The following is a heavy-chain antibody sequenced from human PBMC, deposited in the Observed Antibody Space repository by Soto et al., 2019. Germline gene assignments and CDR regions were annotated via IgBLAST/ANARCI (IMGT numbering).Heavy chain of an antibody. Sequence: GGSLRLSCAASGFTFSSYGMHWVRQAPGKGLEWVAVIWYDGSNKYYADSVKGRFTISRDNSKNTLYLQMNSLRAEDTAVYYCARDLGVAGDYYFDYWGQGTLVTVSS. V-gene: IGHV3-33*01. CDR1: GFTFSSYG. J-gene: IGHJ4*02. CDR2: IWYDGSNK. CDR3: ARDLGVAGDYYFDY. D-gene: IGHD6-19*01.